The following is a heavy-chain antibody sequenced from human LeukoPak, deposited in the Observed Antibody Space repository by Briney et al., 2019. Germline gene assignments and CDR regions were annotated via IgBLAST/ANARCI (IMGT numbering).Heavy chain of an antibody. CDR1: GFSISSGHY. CDR2: VYQSGTT. CDR3: ARIFIRNDSSYFDC. D-gene: IGHD3-10*01. V-gene: IGHV4-38-2*02. Sequence: SETLSLTCTVSGFSISSGHYWGWVRQPPGAGLEWIGSVYQSGTTYYNPSLKSRVTTSVDMSKNQFSLRLRPVTAADTAVYYCARIFIRNDSSYFDCLGQGTLVTVSS. J-gene: IGHJ4*02.